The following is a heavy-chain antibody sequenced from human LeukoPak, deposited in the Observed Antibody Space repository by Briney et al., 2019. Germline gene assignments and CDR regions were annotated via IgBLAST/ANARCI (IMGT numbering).Heavy chain of an antibody. J-gene: IGHJ4*02. CDR2: ISYDGSNK. V-gene: IGHV3-30-3*01. CDR3: ARDPGVQDY. CDR1: GFTFSSYA. D-gene: IGHD3-10*01. Sequence: GRSLRLSCAASGFTFSSYAMHWARQAPGKGLEWVAVISYDGSNKYYADSVKGRFTISRDNSKNTLYLQMNSLRAEDTAVYYCARDPGVQDYWGQGTLVTVSS.